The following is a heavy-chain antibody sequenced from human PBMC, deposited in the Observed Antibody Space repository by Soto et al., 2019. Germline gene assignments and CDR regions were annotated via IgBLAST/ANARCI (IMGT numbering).Heavy chain of an antibody. Sequence: ASVKVSCKASGGTFSSYAISWVRQAPGQGLEWMGGIIPIFGTANYAQKFQGRVTITADESTSTAYMELSSLRSEDTAVYYCARDRERLRLGELSDFDYWGQGTLVTVSS. J-gene: IGHJ4*02. D-gene: IGHD3-16*02. CDR3: ARDRERLRLGELSDFDY. CDR1: GGTFSSYA. V-gene: IGHV1-69*13. CDR2: IIPIFGTA.